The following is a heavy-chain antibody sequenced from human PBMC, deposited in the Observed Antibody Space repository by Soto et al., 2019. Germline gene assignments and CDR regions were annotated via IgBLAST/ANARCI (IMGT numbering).Heavy chain of an antibody. V-gene: IGHV3-53*01. CDR2: HYSGGST. J-gene: IGHJ5*02. D-gene: IGHD1-26*01. CDR1: GFSGSSNY. CDR3: ARHRHPRGTVGATSPLDP. Sequence: GGSLRLSCAISGFSGSSNYLSWVRQAPGKGLEWVSVHYSGGSTYYADSVQVRFTISRDKSNNTLYLQMRRVRAEDTAVYFCARHRHPRGTVGATSPLDPWGQGTQVTGSS.